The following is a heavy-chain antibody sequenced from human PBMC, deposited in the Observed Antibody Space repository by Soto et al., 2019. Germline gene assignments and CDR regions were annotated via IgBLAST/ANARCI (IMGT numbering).Heavy chain of an antibody. CDR2: IIPIFGTA. V-gene: IGHV1-69*13. CDR1: GGTFSSYA. CDR3: ARGPSDKDNMEGGSFDP. Sequence: SVKVSCKASGGTFSSYAISWVRQAPGQGLEWMGGIIPIFGTANYAQKFQGRVTITADESTSTAYMELSSLRSGDTAVYYCARGPSDKDNMEGGSFDPWGQGTLVTVSS. D-gene: IGHD3-16*01. J-gene: IGHJ5*02.